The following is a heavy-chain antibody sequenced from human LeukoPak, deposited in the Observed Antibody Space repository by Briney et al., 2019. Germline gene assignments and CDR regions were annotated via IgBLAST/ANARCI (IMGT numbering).Heavy chain of an antibody. CDR3: ARDLRQQLMTYYYYYMDV. J-gene: IGHJ6*03. CDR1: GFTVSSNY. CDR2: ISYDGSNK. Sequence: GGSLRLSCAASGFTVSSNYMSWVSQAPGRGREWVPVISYDGSNKYYADSVKGRFTISRDNSKNTLYLQMNSLRAEDTAVYYCARDLRQQLMTYYYYYMDVWGKGTTVTVSS. V-gene: IGHV3-30-3*01. D-gene: IGHD6-13*01.